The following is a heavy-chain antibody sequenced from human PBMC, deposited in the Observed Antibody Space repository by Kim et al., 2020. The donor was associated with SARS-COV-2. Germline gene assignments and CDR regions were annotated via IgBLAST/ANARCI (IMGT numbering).Heavy chain of an antibody. CDR1: GFTFSSYA. CDR3: AKDRNEGTGSRSFGFDY. J-gene: IGHJ4*02. CDR2: ISGSGGST. Sequence: GGSLRLSCAASGFTFSSYAMSWVRQAPGKGLEWVSAISGSGGSTYYADSVKGRFTVSRDNSKNTLYVQMNSLRAEDTAVYYCAKDRNEGTGSRSFGFDYWGQGALVTVSS. V-gene: IGHV3-23*01. D-gene: IGHD3-3*01.